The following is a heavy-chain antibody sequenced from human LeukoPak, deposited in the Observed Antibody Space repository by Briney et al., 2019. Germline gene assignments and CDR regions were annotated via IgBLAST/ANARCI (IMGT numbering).Heavy chain of an antibody. CDR1: GGSISGYY. D-gene: IGHD6-19*01. V-gene: IGHV4-59*08. J-gene: IGHJ4*02. CDR2: IHDTGNT. Sequence: SETLSLTCTVSGGSISGYYWSWIRQPPGKGLEWIGYIHDTGNTKYNPSLESRVTISVDTSKNQFSLKLNSVTAADAAVYYCARHDNTGWYVFAYWGQGTQVTVSS. CDR3: ARHDNTGWYVFAY.